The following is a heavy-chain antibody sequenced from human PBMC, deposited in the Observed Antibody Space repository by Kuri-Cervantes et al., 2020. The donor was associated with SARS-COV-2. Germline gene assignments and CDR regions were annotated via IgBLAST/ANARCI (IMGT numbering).Heavy chain of an antibody. CDR1: GFTFSSHA. J-gene: IGHJ4*02. CDR2: ISGSGGST. D-gene: IGHD6-6*01. Sequence: GESLKISCAASGFTFSSHAMSWVRQAPGKGLEWVSAISGSGGSTYYADSVKGRFTISRDNSKNTLYLQMNSLRAEDTAVYYCARQGEADIAAPLRWFDYWGQGTLVTVSS. V-gene: IGHV3-23*01. CDR3: ARQGEADIAAPLRWFDY.